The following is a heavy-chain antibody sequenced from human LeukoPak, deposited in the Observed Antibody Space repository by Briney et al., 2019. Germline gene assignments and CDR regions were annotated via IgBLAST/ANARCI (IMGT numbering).Heavy chain of an antibody. CDR3: AKGPLLGSGYHPDY. CDR2: ITGNGGET. Sequence: GGSLRLSCTVTGSTFASVAMTWVRQAPGKGLEWVSTITGNGGETYYADSVKGRFTISRDYSKNTLHLQMNSLRVEDTAIYYYAKGPLLGSGYHPDYWGQGTLVTVSS. CDR1: GSTFASVA. D-gene: IGHD3-22*01. V-gene: IGHV3-23*01. J-gene: IGHJ4*02.